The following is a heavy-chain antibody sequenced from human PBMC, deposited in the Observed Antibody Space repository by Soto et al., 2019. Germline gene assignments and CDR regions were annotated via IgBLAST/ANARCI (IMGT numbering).Heavy chain of an antibody. Sequence: GGSLRLSCAASGFSFSISPMHWVRQAPGKGPEWVALISYDGTNKFYADSVKGRFTISRDNSESTLYLQVDSLRPEDAAVYYCARDPKTSGGQHWAFNYFDSWGQGTLVTVSS. CDR1: GFSFSISP. CDR2: ISYDGTNK. J-gene: IGHJ4*02. CDR3: ARDPKTSGGQHWAFNYFDS. D-gene: IGHD7-27*01. V-gene: IGHV3-30-3*01.